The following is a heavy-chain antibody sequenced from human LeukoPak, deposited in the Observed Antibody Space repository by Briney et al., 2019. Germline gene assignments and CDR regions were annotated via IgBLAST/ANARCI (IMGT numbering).Heavy chain of an antibody. CDR1: GFTFSSYW. Sequence: PGGSLRLSCAASGFTFSSYWMHWVRQAPGKGLVWVSRINSDGSSTSYADSVKGRFTISRDNAKNTLYLQMNSLRAEDTAVYYCARAGYSYGYYWFDPWGQGTLVTVSS. CDR2: INSDGSST. V-gene: IGHV3-74*01. CDR3: ARAGYSYGYYWFDP. J-gene: IGHJ5*02. D-gene: IGHD5-18*01.